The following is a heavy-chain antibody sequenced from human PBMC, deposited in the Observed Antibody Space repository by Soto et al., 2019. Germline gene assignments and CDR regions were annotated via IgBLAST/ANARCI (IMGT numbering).Heavy chain of an antibody. J-gene: IGHJ4*02. D-gene: IGHD2-2*01. CDR3: AKDLPGYCSSTSCYGFDY. CDR2: ISYDGCNK. Sequence: QVQLVESGGGVVQPGRSLRLSCAASGFTFSSYGMHWVRQAPGKGLEWVAVISYDGCNKYYADSVKGRFTISRDNSKNTLYLQMNSLRAEDTAVYYCAKDLPGYCSSTSCYGFDYWGQGTLVTVSS. V-gene: IGHV3-30*18. CDR1: GFTFSSYG.